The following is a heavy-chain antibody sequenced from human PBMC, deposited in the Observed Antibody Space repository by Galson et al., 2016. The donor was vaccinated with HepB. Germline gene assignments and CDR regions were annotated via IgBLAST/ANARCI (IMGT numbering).Heavy chain of an antibody. CDR3: AKVPATYYDFWSGYIDY. V-gene: IGHV3-23*01. CDR2: ISSSGGST. D-gene: IGHD3-3*01. J-gene: IGHJ4*02. CDR1: GFTFSSYA. Sequence: SLRLSCAASGFTFSSYAMNWVRQAPGKGLEWLSAISSSGGSTDHADSVKGRFTISRDNSKNTLYLQMNSLRAEDTAVYYFAKVPATYYDFWSGYIDYWGQGTLVTVSS.